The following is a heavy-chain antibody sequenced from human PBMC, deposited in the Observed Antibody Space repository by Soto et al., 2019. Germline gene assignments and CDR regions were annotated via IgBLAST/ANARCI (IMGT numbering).Heavy chain of an antibody. CDR2: INHSGST. CDR3: ARGIKRMVVAATVFDY. CDR1: GGSISSGGYS. D-gene: IGHD2-15*01. Sequence: PSETLSLTCGVSGGSISSGGYSWSWIRQPPGKGLEWIGEINHSGSTNYKPSLKSRVTISVDTSKNQFSLKLSSVTAADTAVYYCARGIKRMVVAATVFDYWGQGTLVTVSS. V-gene: IGHV4-34*01. J-gene: IGHJ4*02.